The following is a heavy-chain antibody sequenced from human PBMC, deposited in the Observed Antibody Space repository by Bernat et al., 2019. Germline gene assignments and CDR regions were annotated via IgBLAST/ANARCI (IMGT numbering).Heavy chain of an antibody. CDR3: TTDYTGWYTFDF. Sequence: EVELVESGGGLAQPGRSLRLSCKASGFTFGDYPMSWVRQAPGKGLEWVGFIRSKAYGGTTEYAASVKGRFTISRDDSKRISYLQMNSLRSEDTAVYYCTTDYTGWYTFDFWGQGTLVTVSS. CDR2: IRSKAYGGTT. D-gene: IGHD3-16*01. CDR1: GFTFGDYP. J-gene: IGHJ4*02. V-gene: IGHV3-49*04.